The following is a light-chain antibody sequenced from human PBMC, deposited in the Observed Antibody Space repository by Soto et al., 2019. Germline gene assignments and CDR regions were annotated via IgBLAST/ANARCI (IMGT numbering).Light chain of an antibody. CDR2: TAS. Sequence: DIQMTPSPPSVPASVGDRVTITCRASQDIITWLAWYQQKPGKAPNLLIYTASNLQSGVPSRFSGSGSGTHFTLTISSLQPEDFGTYYCQQTDSFPITFGQGTRLEIK. J-gene: IGKJ5*01. V-gene: IGKV1-12*01. CDR1: QDIITW. CDR3: QQTDSFPIT.